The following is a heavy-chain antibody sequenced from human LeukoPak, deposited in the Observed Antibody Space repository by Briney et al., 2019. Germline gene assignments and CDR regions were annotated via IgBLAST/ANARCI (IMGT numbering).Heavy chain of an antibody. Sequence: SETLSLTCTVSGGSISSYYWSWIRQPAGKGLEWIGRIYTSGHTNYNPSLKSRVTMSVDTSKNQFSLKLSSVNAADTAVYYCARRYDFWSGYPPPLDYWGQGTLVTVSS. V-gene: IGHV4-4*07. CDR3: ARRYDFWSGYPPPLDY. CDR2: IYTSGHT. CDR1: GGSISSYY. D-gene: IGHD3-3*01. J-gene: IGHJ4*02.